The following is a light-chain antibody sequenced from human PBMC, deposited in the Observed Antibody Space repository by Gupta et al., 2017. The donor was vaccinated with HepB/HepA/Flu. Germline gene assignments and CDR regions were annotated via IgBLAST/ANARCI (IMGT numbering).Light chain of an antibody. V-gene: IGLV1-44*01. J-gene: IGLJ2*01. CDR2: NNN. CDR3: AAWDDNLNGVL. CDR1: SSNIGRNT. Sequence: VTISCSGSSSNIGRNTVNWYQQLPGTAPKLLIYNNNQRPSGIPDRFSGSKSGTAASLAISGLQSEDEADYYCAAWDDNLNGVLFGGGTKLTVL.